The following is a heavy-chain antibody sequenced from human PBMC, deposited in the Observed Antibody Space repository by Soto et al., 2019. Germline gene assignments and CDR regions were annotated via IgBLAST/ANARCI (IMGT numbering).Heavy chain of an antibody. V-gene: IGHV3-30*18. J-gene: IGHJ4*02. D-gene: IGHD4-17*01. CDR1: GFTFSNYG. CDR3: AKDHLMTTVTTVGY. CDR2: ISYHGRDK. Sequence: QVQLVESGGGVVQPGRSLRLSCAASGFTFSNYGMHWVRQAAGKGLEWVAVISYHGRDKYYADSVKGRFTISRDNSKNTLYLEMNSLRAEDTAVYYCAKDHLMTTVTTVGYWGQGTLVTVSS.